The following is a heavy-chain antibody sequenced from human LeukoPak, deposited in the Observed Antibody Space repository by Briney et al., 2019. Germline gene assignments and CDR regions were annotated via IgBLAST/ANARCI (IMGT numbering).Heavy chain of an antibody. CDR2: IYYSGST. Sequence: SETLSLTCTVSGGSISSSSYYWGWIRQPPGKGLEWIGSIYYSGSTYYNPSLKSRVTISVDTPKNQFSLKLSSVTAADTAVYYCARLQFLGVGDYWGQGTLVTVSS. CDR3: ARLQFLGVGDY. J-gene: IGHJ4*02. V-gene: IGHV4-39*01. D-gene: IGHD2-8*01. CDR1: GGSISSSSYY.